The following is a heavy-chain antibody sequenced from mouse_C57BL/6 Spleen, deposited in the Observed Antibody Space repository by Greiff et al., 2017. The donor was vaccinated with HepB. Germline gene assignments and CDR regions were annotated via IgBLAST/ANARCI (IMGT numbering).Heavy chain of an antibody. J-gene: IGHJ1*03. V-gene: IGHV5-4*01. Sequence: EVQGVESGGGLVKPGGSLKLSCAASGFTFSSYAMSWVRQTPEKRLEWVATISDGGSYTYYPDNVKGRFAITRDNAKNNLYLQMSHLKSEDTAMYCWAVDSYNWYCDVWGTGTTVTVSS. CDR3: AVDSYNWYCDV. CDR2: ISDGGSYT. CDR1: GFTFSSYA. D-gene: IGHD2-12*01.